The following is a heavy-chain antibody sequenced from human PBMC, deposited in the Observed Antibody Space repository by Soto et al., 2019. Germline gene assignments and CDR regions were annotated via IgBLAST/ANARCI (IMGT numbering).Heavy chain of an antibody. CDR3: ARIIPIAAASIVCP. CDR1: GGSISSDPFF. CDR2: IDYRGTT. D-gene: IGHD6-13*01. J-gene: IGHJ5*02. Sequence: SETLSLTCTVSGGSISSDPFFWSCIRQHPGKDLEWIAYIDYRGTTYYNPSLKSRTTMSLDTSKNQFSLRLTSVTPADTALYYCARIIPIAAASIVCPYGQGSLVTVSS. V-gene: IGHV4-31*03.